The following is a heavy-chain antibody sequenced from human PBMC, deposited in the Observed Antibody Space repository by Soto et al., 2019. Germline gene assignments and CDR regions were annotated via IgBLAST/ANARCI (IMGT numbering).Heavy chain of an antibody. CDR2: VGGSDTDK. V-gene: IGHV3-23*05. Sequence: GGSLRLSCAASGFTFSAYAMSWVRQAPGKGLQWVSGVGGSDTDKHYADSVRGRFTVSRDNSKNTLYLQMNSLRADDTAVYYCAKRRYDFWSGYYSQDYWGQGTLVTVSS. D-gene: IGHD3-3*01. CDR1: GFTFSAYA. J-gene: IGHJ4*02. CDR3: AKRRYDFWSGYYSQDY.